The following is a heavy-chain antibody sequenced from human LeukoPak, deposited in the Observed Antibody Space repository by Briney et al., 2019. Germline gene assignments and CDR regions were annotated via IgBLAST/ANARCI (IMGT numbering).Heavy chain of an antibody. J-gene: IGHJ5*02. Sequence: XXXQXXGXXXXWXGWINPNSGGTNYAQKFQGRVTMTRDTSISTAYMELSRLRSDDTAVYYCARDDCSGGSCYGDGWFDPWGQGTLVTVSS. D-gene: IGHD2-15*01. V-gene: IGHV1-2*02. CDR3: ARDDCSGGSCYGDGWFDP. CDR2: INPNSGGT.